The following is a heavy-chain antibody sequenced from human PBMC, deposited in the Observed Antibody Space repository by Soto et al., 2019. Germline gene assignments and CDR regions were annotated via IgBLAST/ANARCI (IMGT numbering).Heavy chain of an antibody. CDR1: GGTFSSYA. J-gene: IGHJ5*02. D-gene: IGHD6-6*01. CDR3: ARGIAARPTASTDWFDP. CDR2: IIPIFGTT. V-gene: IGHV1-69*06. Sequence: QVQLVQSGAEVKKPGSSVKVSCKASGGTFSSYAISWVRQAPGQGLEWMGGIIPIFGTTNYAQKFQGRVTITADKSTSTAYMELSSLRSEDTAVYYSARGIAARPTASTDWFDPWGQGTLVTVSS.